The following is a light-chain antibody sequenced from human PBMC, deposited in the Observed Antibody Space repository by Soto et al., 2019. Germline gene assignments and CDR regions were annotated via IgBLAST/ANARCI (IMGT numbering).Light chain of an antibody. V-gene: IGKV1-5*01. CDR2: DAS. J-gene: IGKJ1*01. CDR3: QQYNSYWT. CDR1: QSISSY. Sequence: DIQMTQSPSSLSASVGDGVTITCRASQSISSYVSWYQQKPGKAPKLLIYDASTLESGVPSRFSGRGSGTEFTLTISSLQPDDFATYYCQQYNSYWTFGQGTKVDIK.